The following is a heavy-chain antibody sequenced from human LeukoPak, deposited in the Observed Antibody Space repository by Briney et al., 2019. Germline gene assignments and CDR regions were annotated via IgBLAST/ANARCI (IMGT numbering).Heavy chain of an antibody. CDR3: ARHIAVAALGFDP. V-gene: IGHV4-38-2*01. D-gene: IGHD6-19*01. CDR1: GSSISSGYY. J-gene: IGHJ5*02. Sequence: SETLSLTCAVSGSSISSGYYWGWIRQPPGKGLEWIGSIYHSGSTYYNSSLKSRFTISVDTSKNQFSLKLSSVTAADTAVYYCARHIAVAALGFDPWGQGTLVTVSS. CDR2: IYHSGST.